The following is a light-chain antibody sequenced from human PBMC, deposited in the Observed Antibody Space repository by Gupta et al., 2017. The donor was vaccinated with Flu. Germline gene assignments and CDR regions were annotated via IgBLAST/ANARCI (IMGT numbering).Light chain of an antibody. CDR2: DAS. Sequence: EIVLTQSPATLSLAPGERATLSCRASQSVNSKLAWYQQKPGQAPRLLIYDASKRATDIPARFSGSGSGTDFALTISSLEPEDFAVYYCQQRTNWISFGQGTRVEIK. J-gene: IGKJ5*01. V-gene: IGKV3-11*01. CDR1: QSVNSK. CDR3: QQRTNWIS.